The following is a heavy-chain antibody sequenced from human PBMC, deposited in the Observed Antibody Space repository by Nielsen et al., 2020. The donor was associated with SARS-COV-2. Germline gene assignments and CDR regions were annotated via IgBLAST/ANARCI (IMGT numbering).Heavy chain of an antibody. CDR1: GGSISSYY. V-gene: IGHV4-59*08. CDR3: ARLNGDYAVGYYFDY. CDR2: IYYSGST. J-gene: IGHJ4*02. D-gene: IGHD4-17*01. Sequence: SETLSLTCTVSGGSISSYYWSWIRQPPGKGLEWTGYIYYSGSTNYNPSLKSRVTISVDTSKNQFSLKLSSVTAADTAVYYCARLNGDYAVGYYFDYWGQGTLVTVSS.